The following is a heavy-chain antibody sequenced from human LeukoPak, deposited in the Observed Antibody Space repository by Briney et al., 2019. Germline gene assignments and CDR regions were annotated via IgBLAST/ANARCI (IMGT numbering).Heavy chain of an antibody. CDR2: ISSSSSTI. CDR1: GFTFSSYS. Sequence: GGSLRLSCAASGFTFSSYSMNWVRQAPGKGLEWVSYISSSSSTIYYADSVKGRFTISRDNAKNSLYLQMNSLRDEDTAVYYCARDSSSWYLDYFDYWGQGTLVTVSS. CDR3: ARDSSSWYLDYFDY. V-gene: IGHV3-48*02. D-gene: IGHD6-13*01. J-gene: IGHJ4*02.